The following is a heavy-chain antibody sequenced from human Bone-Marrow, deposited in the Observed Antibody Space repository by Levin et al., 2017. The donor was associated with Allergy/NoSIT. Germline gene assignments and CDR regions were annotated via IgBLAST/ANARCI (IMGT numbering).Heavy chain of an antibody. CDR3: ARLPTETTYFDS. Sequence: SETLSLTCIVSTGSIHTSNFFWGWVRQPPGKGLEWIGTIYHSGTTYYNPSLKSRVTMSVDTSKNQLSLGLTSVTAAATAVYYCARLPTETTYFDSWGQGVPVIVS. CDR1: TGSIHTSNFF. J-gene: IGHJ4*02. V-gene: IGHV4-39*01. CDR2: IYHSGTT. D-gene: IGHD4-17*01.